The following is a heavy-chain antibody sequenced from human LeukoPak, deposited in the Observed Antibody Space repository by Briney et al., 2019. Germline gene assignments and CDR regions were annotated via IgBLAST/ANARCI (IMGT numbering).Heavy chain of an antibody. V-gene: IGHV4-61*02. CDR1: GGSISSGGYY. D-gene: IGHD3-3*01. CDR3: AGTEYYDFWSGYYDAFDI. Sequence: PSQTLSLTCTVSGGSISSGGYYWSWIRQPAGKGLEWIGRIYTSGSTNYNPSLKSRVTISVDTSKNQFSLKLSSVTAADTAVYYCAGTEYYDFWSGYYDAFDIWGQGTMVTVSS. CDR2: IYTSGST. J-gene: IGHJ3*02.